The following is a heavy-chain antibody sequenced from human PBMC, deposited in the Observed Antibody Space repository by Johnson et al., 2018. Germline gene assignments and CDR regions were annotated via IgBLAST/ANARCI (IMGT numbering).Heavy chain of an antibody. J-gene: IGHJ4*02. V-gene: IGHV3-33*01. CDR2: IWYDGSNK. CDR1: GFTLSRYG. Sequence: QVQLVESGGGVVQPGRSLKLPCAASGFTLSRYGMHWVRQGPVKGLEWRAVIWYDGSNKKVGASGKGRFPISRETSKNMLYLQMDSLTAKDTALYFFARDVQYGCGGDGPFDSWGQGTLVSVSS. D-gene: IGHD2-21*02. CDR3: ARDVQYGCGGDGPFDS.